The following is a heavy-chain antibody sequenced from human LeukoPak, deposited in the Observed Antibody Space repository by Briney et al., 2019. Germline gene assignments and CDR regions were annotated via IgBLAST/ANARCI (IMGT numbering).Heavy chain of an antibody. CDR2: ISSSSSTI. CDR3: ARGVIAARPLY. Sequence: GGSLRLSCAASGFPFSDYAMTWVRQAPGKGLEWVSYISSSSSTIYYADSVKGRFTISRDNAKNSLYLQMNSLRAEDTAVYYCARGVIAARPLYWGQGTLVTVSS. J-gene: IGHJ4*02. V-gene: IGHV3-48*01. D-gene: IGHD6-6*01. CDR1: GFPFSDYA.